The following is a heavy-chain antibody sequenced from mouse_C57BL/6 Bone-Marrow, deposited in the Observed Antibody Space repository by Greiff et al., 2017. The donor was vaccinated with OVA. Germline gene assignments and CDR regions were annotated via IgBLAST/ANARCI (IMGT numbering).Heavy chain of an antibody. CDR3: ARERVYGNYYAMDY. J-gene: IGHJ4*01. V-gene: IGHV2-2*01. CDR2: IWSGGST. D-gene: IGHD2-1*01. Sequence: VMLVESGPGLVQPSQSLSITCTVSGFSLTSYGVHWVRQSPGKGLEWLGVIWSGGSTDYNAAFISRLSISKDNSKSQVFFKMNSLQADDTAIYYCARERVYGNYYAMDYWGQGTSVTVSS. CDR1: GFSLTSYG.